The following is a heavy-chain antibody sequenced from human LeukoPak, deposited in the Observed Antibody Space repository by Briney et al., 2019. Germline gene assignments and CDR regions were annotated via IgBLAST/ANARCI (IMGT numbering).Heavy chain of an antibody. CDR1: GFTFSSYS. D-gene: IGHD2-15*01. V-gene: IGHV3-33*08. CDR2: IWYDGSNK. Sequence: GGSLRLSCAASGFTFSSYSMNWVRQAPGKGLEWVAVIWYDGSNKYYADSVKGRFTISRDNSKNTLYLQMNSLRAEDTAVYYCARDNSRCSGGSCYTVPWYFDLWGRGTLVTVSS. CDR3: ARDNSRCSGGSCYTVPWYFDL. J-gene: IGHJ2*01.